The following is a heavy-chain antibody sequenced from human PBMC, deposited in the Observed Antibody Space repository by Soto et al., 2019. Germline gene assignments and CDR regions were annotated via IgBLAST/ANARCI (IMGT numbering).Heavy chain of an antibody. Sequence: PSDTLSLTCTVSGGSISGFYWSWIRQPPGKGLEWIGYIYYSGSTNYNPSLKSRVTISVDTSKNRFSLKLSSVTAADTAVYYCARVGYDFWSGYLNWFDPWGQGTLVTVPS. J-gene: IGHJ5*02. CDR2: IYYSGST. CDR3: ARVGYDFWSGYLNWFDP. V-gene: IGHV4-59*08. D-gene: IGHD3-3*01. CDR1: GGSISGFY.